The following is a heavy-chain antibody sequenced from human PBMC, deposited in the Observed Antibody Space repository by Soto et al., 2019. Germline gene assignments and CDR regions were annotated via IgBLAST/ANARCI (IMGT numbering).Heavy chain of an antibody. CDR2: INHSGSS. J-gene: IGHJ2*01. Sequence: PSETLSVTCAVHGGSFIGFYWTWSRQPPGKGLEWIGEINHSGSSNYNPPLKSRVTMSLDTSRNQFSLSLNSVTAADTAVYYCARMAGPWYFDLWGRGTLVTVSS. V-gene: IGHV4-34*01. CDR3: ARMAGPWYFDL. CDR1: GGSFIGFY.